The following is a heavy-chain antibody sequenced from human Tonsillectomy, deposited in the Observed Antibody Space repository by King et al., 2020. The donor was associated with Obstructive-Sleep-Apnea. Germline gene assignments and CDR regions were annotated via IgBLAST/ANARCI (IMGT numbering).Heavy chain of an antibody. V-gene: IGHV4-39*07. CDR3: ARDPYSSGWYWYFDL. CDR1: GGSISSSNYY. J-gene: IGHJ2*01. D-gene: IGHD6-19*01. Sequence: QLQESGPGLVKPSETLSLSCTVSGGSISSSNYYWGWIRQPPGKGLEGIGNNYYIGRTYFNPSLKSRVTISVDTAKNQFSLKLSSVTAADTAVYYCARDPYSSGWYWYFDLWGRGTLVTVSS. CDR2: NYYIGRT.